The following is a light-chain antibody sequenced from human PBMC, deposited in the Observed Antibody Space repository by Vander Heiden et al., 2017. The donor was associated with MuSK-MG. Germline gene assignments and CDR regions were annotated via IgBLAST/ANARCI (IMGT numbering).Light chain of an antibody. Sequence: DIQMTQSPSSLSASVGDRVTITCRASQSISNYLNWYQQKPGKAPKLLIYATSSLQSGVPSRFSGRGSATAFTLTISILQPEDSATSYCQQRYSTPGTFGQGTKVEIK. V-gene: IGKV1-39*01. CDR3: QQRYSTPGT. J-gene: IGKJ2*01. CDR2: ATS. CDR1: QSISNY.